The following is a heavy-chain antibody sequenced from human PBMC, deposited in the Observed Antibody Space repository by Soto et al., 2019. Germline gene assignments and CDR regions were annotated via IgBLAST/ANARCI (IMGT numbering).Heavy chain of an antibody. CDR2: TSYDGSNK. CDR1: GFTFSSYA. V-gene: IGHV3-30-3*01. CDR3: ARDQEEWELLASFDY. D-gene: IGHD1-26*01. Sequence: QVQLVESGGGVVQPGRSLRLSCAASGFTFSSYAMHWVRQAPGKWLEWVAVTSYDGSNKYYADSVKGRFTISGDHSKNTLYLQMNSLRAEDTAVYYCARDQEEWELLASFDYWGQGTLVTVSS. J-gene: IGHJ4*02.